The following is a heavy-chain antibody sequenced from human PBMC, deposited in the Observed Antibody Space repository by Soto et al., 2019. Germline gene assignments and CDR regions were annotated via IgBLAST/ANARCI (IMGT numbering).Heavy chain of an antibody. CDR2: IYYTGSS. CDR3: ARHSLYGRYTSTWYYLDF. V-gene: IGHV4-39*01. J-gene: IGHJ4*02. D-gene: IGHD6-13*01. Sequence: SETLSLTCTVSGGSISSSSYYWGWIRQPPGKGLEWIGSIYYTGSSYYNPSLKSRVTISVDTSKNQFSLKLSPVTAADTAVYYCARHSLYGRYTSTWYYLDFWGQGTLVTVSS. CDR1: GGSISSSSYY.